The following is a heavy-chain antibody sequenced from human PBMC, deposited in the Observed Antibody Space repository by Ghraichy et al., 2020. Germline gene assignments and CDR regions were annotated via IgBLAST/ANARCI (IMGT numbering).Heavy chain of an antibody. D-gene: IGHD2/OR15-2a*01. J-gene: IGHJ6*02. V-gene: IGHV1-24*01. CDR3: ATESPPTELSEEYDYYYYGMDV. CDR2: FDPEDGET. CDR1: GYTLTELS. Sequence: ASVKVSCKVSGYTLTELSMHWVRQAPGKGLEWMGGFDPEDGETIYAQKFQGRVTMTEDTSTDTAYMELSSLRSEDTAVYYCATESPPTELSEEYDYYYYGMDVWGQGTTVTVSS.